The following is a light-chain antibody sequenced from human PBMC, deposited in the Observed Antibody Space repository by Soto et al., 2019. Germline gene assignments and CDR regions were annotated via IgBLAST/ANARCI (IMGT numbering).Light chain of an antibody. J-gene: IGKJ4*01. Sequence: EIVMTQSPATLSVSPGERATLSCRASQSVSSNLAWYQQKPGQAPRLLIYGASTRATGIPARFSGSGSGTEFTLTIXSLQSXXFXVYYCQQYNNWPPLTFG. CDR2: GAS. CDR3: QQYNNWPPLT. CDR1: QSVSSN. V-gene: IGKV3-15*01.